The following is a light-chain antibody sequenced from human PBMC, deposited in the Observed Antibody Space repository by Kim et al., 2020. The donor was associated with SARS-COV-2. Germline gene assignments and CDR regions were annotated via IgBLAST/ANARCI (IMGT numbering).Light chain of an antibody. V-gene: IGLV3-19*01. CDR2: GKT. CDR1: SLRSYY. CDR3: NSRDSSGYV. Sequence: SSELTQDPAVSVALGQTVRITCQGDSLRSYYASWYQQKPGQAPVLVIYGKTNRPSGIPDRFSGSSSGNTASLTITGAQAEAEADYYCNSRDSSGYVFGTG. J-gene: IGLJ1*01.